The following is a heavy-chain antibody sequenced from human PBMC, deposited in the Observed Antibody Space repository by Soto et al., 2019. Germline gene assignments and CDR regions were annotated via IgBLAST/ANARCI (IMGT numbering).Heavy chain of an antibody. CDR2: IYYSGST. CDR3: ARLDLVSGIDGGYFDY. J-gene: IGHJ4*02. D-gene: IGHD6-13*01. V-gene: IGHV4-39*01. CDR1: GGSISSSSYY. Sequence: SETLSLTCTVSGGSISSSSYYWGWIRQPPGKGLEWIGSIYYSGSTYYNPSLKSRVTISVDTSKNQFSLRLSSVTAADTAVYYCARLDLVSGIDGGYFDYWGQGTLVTVSS.